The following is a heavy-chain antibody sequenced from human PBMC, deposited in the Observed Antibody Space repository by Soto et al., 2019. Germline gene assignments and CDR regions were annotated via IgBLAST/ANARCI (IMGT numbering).Heavy chain of an antibody. Sequence: QITLKESGPTLVKPTQTLTLTCTFSGFSLSTSGVGVGWIRQPPGKALEWLALIYWDDDKRYSPSLKSRLTITKDTSKNQVVLTMTNMDPVDKATYYCARRWELLKSIDYWGQGTLVTVSS. J-gene: IGHJ4*02. CDR2: IYWDDDK. CDR1: GFSLSTSGVG. CDR3: ARRWELLKSIDY. D-gene: IGHD1-26*01. V-gene: IGHV2-5*02.